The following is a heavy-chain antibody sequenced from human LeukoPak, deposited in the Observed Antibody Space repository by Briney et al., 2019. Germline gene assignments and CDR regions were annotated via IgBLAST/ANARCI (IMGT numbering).Heavy chain of an antibody. CDR3: ARPSNYHGSGNYFPFDY. D-gene: IGHD3-10*01. Sequence: GGSLRLSCAASGFTFSTYNMNWVRHAPGKGLEWVSSISTGSRDIYYADSVKARFTISRDNAKNSLYLQMNSLRAEDTAVYYCARPSNYHGSGNYFPFDYWGQGTLVTVSS. CDR1: GFTFSTYN. V-gene: IGHV3-21*01. J-gene: IGHJ4*02. CDR2: ISTGSRDI.